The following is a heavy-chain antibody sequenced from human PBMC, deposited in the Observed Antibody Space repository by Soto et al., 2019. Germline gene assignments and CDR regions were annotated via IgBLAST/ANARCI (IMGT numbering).Heavy chain of an antibody. V-gene: IGHV1-18*01. J-gene: IGHJ4*02. CDR2: ISGYNGDT. Sequence: QVQLVQSGTEVKKAGSAVKVSCKTSGYTFTTYGISWIRQAPGQGFEWIAWISGYNGDTNYAQNVQGRVTMTTDTLATTSYLELRSLRSDDTAVYYCARVYCGGDCFSGGHFDYWGQGTLVTVS. CDR1: GYTFTTYG. D-gene: IGHD2-21*01. CDR3: ARVYCGGDCFSGGHFDY.